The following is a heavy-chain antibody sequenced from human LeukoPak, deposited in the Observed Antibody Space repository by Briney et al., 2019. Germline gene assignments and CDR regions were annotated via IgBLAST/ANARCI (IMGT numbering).Heavy chain of an antibody. Sequence: GGSLRLSCAASGFTFSSYSMNWVRQAPGKGLEWVSDISSSSSTIYYADSVKGRFTISRDNAKNSLYLEMNSLRAEDTAVYYCARTYYDFWSGYYSHEGNPFDYWGQGTLVTVSS. D-gene: IGHD3-3*01. V-gene: IGHV3-48*01. CDR1: GFTFSSYS. CDR2: ISSSSSTI. CDR3: ARTYYDFWSGYYSHEGNPFDY. J-gene: IGHJ4*02.